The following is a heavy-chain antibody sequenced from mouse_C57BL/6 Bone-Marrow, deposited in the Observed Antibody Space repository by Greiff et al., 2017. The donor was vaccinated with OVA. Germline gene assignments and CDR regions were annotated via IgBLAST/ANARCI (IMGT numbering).Heavy chain of an antibody. CDR2: ISYDGSN. V-gene: IGHV3-6*01. CDR1: GYSITSGYY. D-gene: IGHD2-5*01. J-gene: IGHJ4*01. CDR3: ARGGYSNSDY. Sequence: ESGPGLVKPSQSLSLTCSVTGYSITSGYYWNWIRQFPGNKLEWMGYISYDGSNNYNPSLKNRISITRDTSKNQFFLKLNSVTTEDTATYYCARGGYSNSDYWGQGTSVTVSS.